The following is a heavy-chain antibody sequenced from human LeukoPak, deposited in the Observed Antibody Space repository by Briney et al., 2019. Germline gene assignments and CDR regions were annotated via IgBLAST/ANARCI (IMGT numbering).Heavy chain of an antibody. V-gene: IGHV5-51*01. CDR2: IYPGDSDT. D-gene: IGHD3-10*01. CDR3: ARATMVRGVSDWFDP. Sequence: GESLKISCKGSGYSFTSYWIGWVRQMPGERLEWMGIIYPGDSDTRYSPSFQGQVTISADKSISTAYLQWSSLKASDTAMYYCARATMVRGVSDWFDPWGQGTLVTVSS. J-gene: IGHJ5*02. CDR1: GYSFTSYW.